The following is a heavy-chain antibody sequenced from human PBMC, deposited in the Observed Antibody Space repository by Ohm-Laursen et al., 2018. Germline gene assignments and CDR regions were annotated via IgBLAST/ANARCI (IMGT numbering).Heavy chain of an antibody. V-gene: IGHV1-18*01. CDR2: VTTYHDET. J-gene: IGHJ4*02. CDR3: AKNSENYGDSKFDY. Sequence: ASVKVSCKPSGYTFTRFAINWVRQAPGQGREFVGWVTTYHDETNYGQQLKNRVTMTTDSDTNTAFLELRNLRSDDTAVYYCAKNSENYGDSKFDYWGQGTLVTVSS. CDR1: GYTFTRFA. D-gene: IGHD4-17*01.